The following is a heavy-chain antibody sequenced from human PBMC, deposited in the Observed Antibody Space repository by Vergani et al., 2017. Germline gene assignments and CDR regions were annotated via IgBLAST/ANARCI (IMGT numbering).Heavy chain of an antibody. J-gene: IGHJ1*01. V-gene: IGHV4-34*01. D-gene: IGHD3-22*01. Sequence: QVQLQQWGAGLLKPSETLSLTCAVYGGSFSGYYWSWIRQPPGKGLEWIGEINHSGSTNYNPSLKSRVTISVDTSKNQFSLKLSSVTAADTAVYYCTKAGQYDRDNFHDSWGQGALVTVAS. CDR1: GGSFSGYY. CDR3: TKAGQYDRDNFHDS. CDR2: INHSGST.